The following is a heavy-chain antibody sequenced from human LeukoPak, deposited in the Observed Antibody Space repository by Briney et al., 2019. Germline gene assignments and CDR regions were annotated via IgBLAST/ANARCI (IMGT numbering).Heavy chain of an antibody. CDR2: ISYDGSNK. Sequence: GRSLRLSCAASGFTFSSYATHWVRQAPGKGLEGVAVISYDGSNKYYADSVKGRFTISRDNSKNTLYLQMNSLRAEDTAVYYCAREMATILDYWGQGTLVTVSS. CDR1: GFTFSSYA. D-gene: IGHD5-24*01. CDR3: AREMATILDY. V-gene: IGHV3-30-3*01. J-gene: IGHJ4*02.